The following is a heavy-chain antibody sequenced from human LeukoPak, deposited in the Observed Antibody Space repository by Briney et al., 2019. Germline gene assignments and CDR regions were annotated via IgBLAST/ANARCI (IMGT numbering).Heavy chain of an antibody. V-gene: IGHV3-48*01. Sequence: TGESLRLSCVVSGFNLCTYSMNWVRQAPGKGLEWISYISVCSSPDTIYYADSVKGRFTISRDNAKNSLYLQMNRLRAEDTAVYYCARTKVHYDRGGLYYWGQGALVTVSS. CDR3: ARTKVHYDRGGLYY. CDR1: GFNLCTYS. CDR2: ISVCSSPDTI. D-gene: IGHD3-22*01. J-gene: IGHJ4*02.